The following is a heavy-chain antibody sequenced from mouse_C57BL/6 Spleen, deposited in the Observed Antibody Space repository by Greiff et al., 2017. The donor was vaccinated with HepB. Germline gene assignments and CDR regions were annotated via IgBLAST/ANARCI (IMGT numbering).Heavy chain of an antibody. V-gene: IGHV1-7*01. CDR3: AREGYYYGSRDYAMDY. Sequence: QVHVKQSGAELAKPGASVKLSCKASGYTFTSYWMHWVKQRPGQGLEWIGYINPSSGYTKYNQKFKDKATLTADKSSSTAYMQLSSLTYEDSAVYYCAREGYYYGSRDYAMDYWGQGTSVTVSS. CDR1: GYTFTSYW. J-gene: IGHJ4*01. CDR2: INPSSGYT. D-gene: IGHD1-1*01.